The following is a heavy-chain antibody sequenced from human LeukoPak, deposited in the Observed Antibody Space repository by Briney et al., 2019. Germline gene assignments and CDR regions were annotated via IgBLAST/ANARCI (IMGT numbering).Heavy chain of an antibody. CDR2: ISSSSSYI. V-gene: IGHV3-21*04. CDR1: GFTFSSYS. J-gene: IGHJ3*02. D-gene: IGHD2-2*01. Sequence: GGSLRLSCAASGFTFSSYSMNWVRQAPGKGLEWVSSISSSSSYIYYADSVKGQFTISRDNSKNTLYLQMNSLRADDTAVYYCAKGKMYLDAFDIWGQGTMVTVSS. CDR3: AKGKMYLDAFDI.